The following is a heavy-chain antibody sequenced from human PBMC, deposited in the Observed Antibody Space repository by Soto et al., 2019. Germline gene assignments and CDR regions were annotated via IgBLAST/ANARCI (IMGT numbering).Heavy chain of an antibody. J-gene: IGHJ4*02. CDR2: ISYDENNK. CDR1: GFTFSSYG. Sequence: PGGSLRLSCAASGFTFSSYGMNWVRQAPGKGLEWVAVISYDENNKYYADSVKGRFTISRDNAKNTLYLQMNRRRDEETAVYYCAKVLAGDLDYWGQGTLSTVSP. V-gene: IGHV3-30*18. CDR3: AKVLAGDLDY. D-gene: IGHD7-27*01.